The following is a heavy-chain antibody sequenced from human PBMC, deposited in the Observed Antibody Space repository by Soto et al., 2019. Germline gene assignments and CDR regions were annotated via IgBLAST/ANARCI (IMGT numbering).Heavy chain of an antibody. CDR3: ARDFEYCTNGVCYSY. Sequence: KPSETLSLTCAVSGGSISSSNWWSWVRQPPGKGLEWIGEIYHSGSTNYNPSLKSRVTISVDKSKNQFSLKLSSVTAADTAVYYCARDFEYCTNGVCYSYWGQGTLVTVSS. V-gene: IGHV4-4*02. CDR1: GGSISSSNW. D-gene: IGHD2-8*01. CDR2: IYHSGST. J-gene: IGHJ4*02.